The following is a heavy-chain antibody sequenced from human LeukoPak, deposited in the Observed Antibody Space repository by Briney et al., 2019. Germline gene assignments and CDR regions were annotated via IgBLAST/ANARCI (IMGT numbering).Heavy chain of an antibody. Sequence: PSDTLSLTCTVSGGSISNYYWSWIRQPAGKGLEWIGRIYATGSTDYNPSLKSRVTTSVDTSKNQFSLKLSSVTAADTAVYYCARRAGYSYGWDVFDIWGQGTMVTVSS. CDR1: GGSISNYY. D-gene: IGHD5-18*01. CDR2: IYATGST. J-gene: IGHJ3*02. V-gene: IGHV4-4*07. CDR3: ARRAGYSYGWDVFDI.